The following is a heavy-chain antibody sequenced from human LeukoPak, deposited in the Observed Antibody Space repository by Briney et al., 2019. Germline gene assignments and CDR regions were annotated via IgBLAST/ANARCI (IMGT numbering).Heavy chain of an antibody. CDR3: ARDLGYRGVGATPDY. D-gene: IGHD1-26*01. CDR1: GFTFSSYG. J-gene: IGHJ4*02. V-gene: IGHV3-23*01. CDR2: ISASDDKT. Sequence: PGRSLRLSCAASGFTFSSYGMHWVRQAPGKGLEWVSGISASDDKTYHAESVKGRFIISRDNSKNTLYLQMNSLRDEDTAIYYCARDLGYRGVGATPDYWGQGTLVTVSS.